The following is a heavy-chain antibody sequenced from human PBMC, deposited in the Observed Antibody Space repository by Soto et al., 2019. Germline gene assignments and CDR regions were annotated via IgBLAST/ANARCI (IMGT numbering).Heavy chain of an antibody. Sequence: ASVKVSCKASGYTFTSYGISWVRQAPGQGLEWMGWISAYNGNTNYEQKLQGRVTMTTDTSTSTADMELRSLRSDDTAVYYCARGPDYGDSGHENWFDPWGQGTLVTVSS. CDR3: ARGPDYGDSGHENWFDP. CDR1: GYTFTSYG. D-gene: IGHD4-17*01. J-gene: IGHJ5*02. CDR2: ISAYNGNT. V-gene: IGHV1-18*01.